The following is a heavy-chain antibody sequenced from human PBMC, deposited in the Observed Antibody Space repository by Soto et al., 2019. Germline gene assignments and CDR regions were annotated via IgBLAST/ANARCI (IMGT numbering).Heavy chain of an antibody. Sequence: SETLSLTCTISGGSISNYYWTWIRQTPGKGLEWIGYVYYSGNTNYNPSLKSRVSISVDMSKNQFSLELSSVTAADTAMYYCARTGGPSYYDFWSGFAERSDSVYYYGMDVWGQGTTVTVSS. D-gene: IGHD3-3*01. V-gene: IGHV4-59*01. J-gene: IGHJ6*02. CDR2: VYYSGNT. CDR1: GGSISNYY. CDR3: ARTGGPSYYDFWSGFAERSDSVYYYGMDV.